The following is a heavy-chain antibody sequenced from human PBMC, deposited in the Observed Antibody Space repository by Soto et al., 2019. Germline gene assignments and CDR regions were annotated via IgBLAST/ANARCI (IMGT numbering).Heavy chain of an antibody. CDR3: ATDAWTRKRDSYFYMDV. D-gene: IGHD1-1*01. V-gene: IGHV1-24*01. Sequence: GASVKVSCKVSGYTLTELSMHWVRQAPGKGLEWMGGFDPEDGETIYAQKFQGRVTMTEDTSTDTAYMELSSLRSEDTAVYYCATDAWTRKRDSYFYMDVWGKGSTVTVSS. J-gene: IGHJ6*03. CDR1: GYTLTELS. CDR2: FDPEDGET.